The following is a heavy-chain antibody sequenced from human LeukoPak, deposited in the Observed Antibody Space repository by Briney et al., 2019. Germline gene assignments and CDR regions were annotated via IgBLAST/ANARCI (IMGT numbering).Heavy chain of an antibody. CDR2: IIPIFGTA. D-gene: IGHD1-26*01. V-gene: IGHV1-69*06. J-gene: IGHJ6*03. CDR3: AAGIVGATGYYYYYMDV. Sequence: SVKVSCKSSGGTFSSYAISWVRQAPGQGLEWMGGIIPIFGTANYAQKFQGRVTITADKSTSTAYMELSSLRSEDTAVYYCAAGIVGATGYYYYYMDVWGKGTTVTVSS. CDR1: GGTFSSYA.